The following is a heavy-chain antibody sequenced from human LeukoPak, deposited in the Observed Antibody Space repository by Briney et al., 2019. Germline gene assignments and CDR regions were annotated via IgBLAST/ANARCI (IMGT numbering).Heavy chain of an antibody. CDR2: IKQDGSEK. J-gene: IGHJ3*02. V-gene: IGHV3-7*01. D-gene: IGHD6-19*01. Sequence: GGSLRLSCAAPGFTFSSYWMSWVRQAPGKGLDLVANIKQDGSEKYYVDSVKGRFTISRDNAKNSLYLQMNSLRAEDTAVYYCARNDDSGWHDAFDIWGQGTMVTVSS. CDR1: GFTFSSYW. CDR3: ARNDDSGWHDAFDI.